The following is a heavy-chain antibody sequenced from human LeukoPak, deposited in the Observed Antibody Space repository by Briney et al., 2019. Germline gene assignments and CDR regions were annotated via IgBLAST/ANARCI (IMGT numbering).Heavy chain of an antibody. CDR3: TAGDSSSLLGAY. J-gene: IGHJ4*02. D-gene: IGHD3-22*01. CDR2: IIPIFGTA. Sequence: SVRVSCKASGGTFSSYAISWVRQAPGQGLEWMGGIIPIFGTANYAQKFQGRVTITTDESTSTAYMELSSLRSEDTAVYYCTAGDSSSLLGAYWGQGTLVTVSP. CDR1: GGTFSSYA. V-gene: IGHV1-69*05.